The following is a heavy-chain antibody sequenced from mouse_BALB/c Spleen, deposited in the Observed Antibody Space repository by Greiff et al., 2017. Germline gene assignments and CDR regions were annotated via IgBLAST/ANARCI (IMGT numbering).Heavy chain of an antibody. CDR1: GYTFTDYA. Sequence: VQLQQSGPELVRPGVSVKISCTGSGYTFTDYAMHWVKQSHAKSLEWIGVISTYYGNTNYNQKFKGKATMTVDKSSSTSYMELARLTSEDSAIYYCARGDTTATQFADWGQGTLVTVSA. CDR2: ISTYYGNT. V-gene: IGHV1S137*01. J-gene: IGHJ3*01. D-gene: IGHD1-2*01. CDR3: ARGDTTATQFAD.